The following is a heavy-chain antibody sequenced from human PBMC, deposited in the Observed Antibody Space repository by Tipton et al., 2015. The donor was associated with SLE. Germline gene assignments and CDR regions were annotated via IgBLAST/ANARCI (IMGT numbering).Heavy chain of an antibody. CDR1: GFTVSSNY. CDR3: ARASSGRYLDI. D-gene: IGHD6-19*01. J-gene: IGHJ3*02. V-gene: IGHV3-53*04. Sequence: VQLVQSGGGLVQPGGSLRLSCAASGFTVSSNYMSWVRQAPGKGLEWVSVIYSGGSTYYADSVKGRFTISRHNSKNTLYLQMTSLRAEDTAVYYCARASSGRYLDIWGQGTMVTVSS. CDR2: IYSGGST.